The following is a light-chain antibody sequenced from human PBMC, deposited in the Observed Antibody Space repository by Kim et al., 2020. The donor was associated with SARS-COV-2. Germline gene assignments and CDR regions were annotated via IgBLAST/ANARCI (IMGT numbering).Light chain of an antibody. CDR2: GAS. CDR1: QSINSN. V-gene: IGKV3-15*01. Sequence: EIVMTQSPATLSVSPGETATLSCRASQSINSNLAWYQQKPGQAPRLLICGASTRATGIPVRFSGSGSGTDFTLTVSSLQSEDFAVYYCQQYANWPPYTFGQGTKLEI. CDR3: QQYANWPPYT. J-gene: IGKJ2*01.